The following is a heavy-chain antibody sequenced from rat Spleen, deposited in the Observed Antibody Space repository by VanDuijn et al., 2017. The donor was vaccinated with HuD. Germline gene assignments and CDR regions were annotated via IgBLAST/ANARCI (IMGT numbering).Heavy chain of an antibody. Sequence: EVQLVESGGGLVQPGRSLRLSCVASGFTFNNYWMTWIRQAPGKGLEWVSSITNTGGRTYSPDSVKGRFTISRDNAKSTLYLQMDSLRSEDTATYYCARQDIYYGYNYGYFDYWGQGVMVTVSS. CDR3: ARQDIYYGYNYGYFDY. CDR1: GFTFNNYW. V-gene: IGHV5-31*01. J-gene: IGHJ2*01. D-gene: IGHD1-9*01. CDR2: ITNTGGRT.